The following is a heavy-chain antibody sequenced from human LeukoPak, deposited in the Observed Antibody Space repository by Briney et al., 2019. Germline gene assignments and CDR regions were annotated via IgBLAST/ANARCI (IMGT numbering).Heavy chain of an antibody. V-gene: IGHV4-59*01. Sequence: SETLSLTCTVSGGSISSYYWSWIRQPPGKGLEWIGYIYYSGSTSYNPSLKSRVTISVDTSKNQFSLKLSSVTAADTAVYYCARLVSAAFDIWGQGTMVTVSS. CDR1: GGSISSYY. CDR2: IYYSGST. CDR3: ARLVSAAFDI. J-gene: IGHJ3*02.